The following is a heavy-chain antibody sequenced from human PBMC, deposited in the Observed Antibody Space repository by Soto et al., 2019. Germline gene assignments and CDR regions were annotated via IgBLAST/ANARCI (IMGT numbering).Heavy chain of an antibody. J-gene: IGHJ4*02. Sequence: SQTLSLTCAISGDSVPSNTASWNWIRQSPSRGLEWLGRTYFRSKWYNDYAVSVKSRIIINPDTSNNQFSLQLNSVTPEDTAVYFCAKGDNLGPKTGYAFDSWGQGIMVTVS. CDR1: GDSVPSNTAS. D-gene: IGHD5-12*01. CDR3: AKGDNLGPKTGYAFDS. CDR2: TYFRSKWYN. V-gene: IGHV6-1*01.